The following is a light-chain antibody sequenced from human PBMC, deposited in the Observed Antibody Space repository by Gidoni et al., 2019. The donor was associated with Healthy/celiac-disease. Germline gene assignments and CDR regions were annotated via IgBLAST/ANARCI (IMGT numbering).Light chain of an antibody. CDR1: QSVSSY. V-gene: IGKV3-11*01. CDR2: DAS. J-gene: IGKJ5*01. Sequence: LPRSPTTLSWSPGERATLSCRASQSVSSYLAWYQQKPGQAPRLLIYDASNRATGIPARFSGSGPGTDFTLTISSLEPEDFAVYYCHQRSNRLSSSTFGQGTRLETK. CDR3: HQRSNRLSSST.